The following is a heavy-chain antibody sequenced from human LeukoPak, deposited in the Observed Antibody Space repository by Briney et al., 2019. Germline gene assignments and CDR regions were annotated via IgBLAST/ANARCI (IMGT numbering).Heavy chain of an antibody. CDR1: GYTFTSYG. CDR3: ARGIGDFWSGYCFDY. V-gene: IGHV1-18*01. Sequence: ASVNVSFKSSGYTFTSYGISWVRQAPGQGLEWMGGISAYNGNTNYAQKLQGRVTMTTDTSTSTAYMELRSLRSDDTAVYYCARGIGDFWSGYCFDYWGQGTLVTVSS. J-gene: IGHJ4*02. CDR2: ISAYNGNT. D-gene: IGHD3-3*01.